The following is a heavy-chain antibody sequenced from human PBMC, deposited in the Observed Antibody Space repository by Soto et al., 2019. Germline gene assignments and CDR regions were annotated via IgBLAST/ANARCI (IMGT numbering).Heavy chain of an antibody. Sequence: GGSLRLSCAASGFTFSSYDMNWVRQAPGKGLEWVSYISSSGSTIYYADSVKGRFTISRDNSKNTLYLQMNSLRAEDTAVYYCARALRDVYSCVGYWGQGTLVTVSS. J-gene: IGHJ4*02. CDR1: GFTFSSYD. CDR3: ARALRDVYSCVGY. D-gene: IGHD4-4*01. CDR2: ISSSGSTI. V-gene: IGHV3-48*03.